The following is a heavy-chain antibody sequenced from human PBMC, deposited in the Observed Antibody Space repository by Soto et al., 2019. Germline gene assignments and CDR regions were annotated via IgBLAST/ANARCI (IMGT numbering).Heavy chain of an antibody. D-gene: IGHD3-22*01. J-gene: IGHJ4*02. CDR3: AKVKIVDITTPSRFDY. Sequence: GGSLRLSCAASGFTFSSYGMSWVRQAPGKGLEWVSAISASGGRTYYADSVKGRFTISRDNSKNTLYLQMNSLRAEDTAVYYCAKVKIVDITTPSRFDYWGQGTLVTVSS. V-gene: IGHV3-23*01. CDR2: ISASGGRT. CDR1: GFTFSSYG.